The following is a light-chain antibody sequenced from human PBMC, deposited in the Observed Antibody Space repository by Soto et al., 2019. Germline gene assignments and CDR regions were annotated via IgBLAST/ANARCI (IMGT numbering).Light chain of an antibody. CDR2: DAS. J-gene: IGKJ2*02. V-gene: IGKV1-5*01. CDR3: QHYNSYPWT. CDR1: QSISSW. Sequence: DIQMTQSPSTLSASVGDRVTITCRASQSISSWLAWYQQKPGKAPKLLIYDASSLESGVPSRFSGSGSGTEFTLTISSLQPDDFATYYCQHYNSYPWTFGQGTKLQIK.